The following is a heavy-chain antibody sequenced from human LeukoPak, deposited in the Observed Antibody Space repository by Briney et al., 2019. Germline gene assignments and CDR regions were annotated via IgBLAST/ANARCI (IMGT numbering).Heavy chain of an antibody. V-gene: IGHV4-38-2*02. CDR2: IYHSGST. J-gene: IGHJ6*03. CDR3: ARLVSVVAPYMDV. Sequence: PSQTLSLTCTVSGYSISSGYYWGWIRQPPGKGLEWIGSIYHSGSTYYNPSLKSRVTISVDTSKNQFSLKLSSVTAADTAVYYCARLVSVVAPYMDVWGKGTTVTVSS. D-gene: IGHD2-2*01. CDR1: GYSISSGYY.